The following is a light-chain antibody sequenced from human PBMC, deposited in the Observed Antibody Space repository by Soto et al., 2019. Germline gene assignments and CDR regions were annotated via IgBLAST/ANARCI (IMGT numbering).Light chain of an antibody. V-gene: IGKV3-15*01. CDR3: QQYNNWPPFT. CDR1: QSVSSN. J-gene: IGKJ4*01. CDR2: GAS. Sequence: EIVMTQSPATLSVSPGERATLSCSASQSVSSNLAWYQQKHGQAPSLLIYGASTRATGIPARFSGSGSVTEFSLTISSLQAEDFAVYYWQQYNNWPPFTFGGGTKVEIK.